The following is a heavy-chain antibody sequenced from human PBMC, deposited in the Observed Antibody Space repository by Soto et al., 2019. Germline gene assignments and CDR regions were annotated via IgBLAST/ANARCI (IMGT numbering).Heavy chain of an antibody. D-gene: IGHD2-2*01. V-gene: IGHV6-1*01. CDR2: TYYRSKWYN. J-gene: IGHJ6*02. CDR3: ARMAICNARYCSSTSCCHYYYYGMDV. Sequence: PSQTLSLTCAISGDSVSSNSAAWNWIRQSPSRGLEWLGRTYYRSKWYNDYALSVKSRITINPDTSKNQFSLQLNSVTPEDTAVYYCARMAICNARYCSSTSCCHYYYYGMDVWGQGTTVTVSS. CDR1: GDSVSSNSAA.